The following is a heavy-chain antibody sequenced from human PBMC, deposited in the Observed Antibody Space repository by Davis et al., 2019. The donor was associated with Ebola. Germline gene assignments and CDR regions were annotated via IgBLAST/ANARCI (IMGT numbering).Heavy chain of an antibody. CDR3: ARAGYDFWSGYPIDY. Sequence: AASVKVSCKASGYTFTSYYMHWVRQAPGQGLEWMGIINPSGGSTSYAQKFQGRVTMTRDTSTSTVYMELSSLRSEDTAVYYCARAGYDFWSGYPIDYWGQGTLVTASS. V-gene: IGHV1-46*01. CDR1: GYTFTSYY. J-gene: IGHJ4*02. D-gene: IGHD3-3*01. CDR2: INPSGGST.